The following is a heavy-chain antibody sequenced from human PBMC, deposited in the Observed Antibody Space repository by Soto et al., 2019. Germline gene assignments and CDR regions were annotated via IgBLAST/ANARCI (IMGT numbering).Heavy chain of an antibody. CDR3: ASDTARVYYGIDV. CDR1: GFTFSGSA. V-gene: IGHV3-73*02. J-gene: IGHJ6*02. CDR2: IRSKANSYAT. D-gene: IGHD5-18*01. Sequence: EVQLVESGGGLVQPGGSLKLSCAASGFTFSGSAMHWVRQASGKGLEWVGRIRSKANSYATAYAASVKGRFTISRDDSNNTAYRQMNSLKTEDTAVYYCASDTARVYYGIDVWGQGTTVTVSS.